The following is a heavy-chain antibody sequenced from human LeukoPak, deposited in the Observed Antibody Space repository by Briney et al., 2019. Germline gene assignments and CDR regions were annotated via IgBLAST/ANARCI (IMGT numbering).Heavy chain of an antibody. CDR1: GFTFSSYG. CDR2: ISYDGSNK. Sequence: GGSLRLSCAASGFTFSSYGMHWVRQAPGKGLEWVAVISYDGSNKYYADSVKGRITISRDNSKNTLYLQMNSLRAEDTAVYYCAKDRRAYYYDSSGTPAGYWGQGTLVTVSS. D-gene: IGHD3-22*01. V-gene: IGHV3-30*18. CDR3: AKDRRAYYYDSSGTPAGY. J-gene: IGHJ4*02.